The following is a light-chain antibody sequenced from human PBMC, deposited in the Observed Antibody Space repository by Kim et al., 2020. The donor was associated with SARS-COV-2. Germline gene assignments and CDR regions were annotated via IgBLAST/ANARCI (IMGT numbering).Light chain of an antibody. CDR3: QSYDATNQV. Sequence: GKTVTNSCTRSSGNIASNFVQWYQQRPGSSPTIVIYEDYQRPSGVPDRFAGSIDRSANSASLNISGLKTEDEADYYCQSYDATNQVFGGGTQLTVL. V-gene: IGLV6-57*01. CDR2: EDY. CDR1: SGNIASNF. J-gene: IGLJ3*02.